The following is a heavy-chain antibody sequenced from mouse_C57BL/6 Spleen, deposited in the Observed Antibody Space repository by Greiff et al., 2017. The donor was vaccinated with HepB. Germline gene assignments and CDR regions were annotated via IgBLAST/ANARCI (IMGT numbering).Heavy chain of an antibody. D-gene: IGHD1-1*01. CDR2: ISDGGSYT. V-gene: IGHV5-4*01. J-gene: IGHJ4*01. Sequence: EVKLVESGGGLVKPGGSLKLSCAASGFTFSSYAMSWVRQTPEKRLEWVATISDGGSYTYYPDNVKGRFTISRDNAKNNLYLQMSHLKSEDTAMYYCARDRRYGSSYVDAMDYWGQGTSVTVSS. CDR1: GFTFSSYA. CDR3: ARDRRYGSSYVDAMDY.